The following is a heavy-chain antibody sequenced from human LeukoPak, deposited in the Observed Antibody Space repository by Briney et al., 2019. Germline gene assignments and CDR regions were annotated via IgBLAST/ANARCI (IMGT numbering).Heavy chain of an antibody. V-gene: IGHV4-4*07. CDR1: GGSISSYY. Sequence: PSETLSLTCTGSGGSISSYYWSWIRQPPGKGLEWIGRLYTSGSTNYNPSLKSRVTMSVDTSKNQFSLKLTSVTAADTAVYYCARGGSSGYYYGWGQGTLVTVSS. J-gene: IGHJ4*02. D-gene: IGHD3-22*01. CDR3: ARGGSSGYYYG. CDR2: LYTSGST.